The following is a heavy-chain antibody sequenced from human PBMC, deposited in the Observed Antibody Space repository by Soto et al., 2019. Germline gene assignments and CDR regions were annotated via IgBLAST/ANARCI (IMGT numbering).Heavy chain of an antibody. CDR1: GYTFTSYG. Sequence: VASVKVSCKASGYTFTSYGISWVRQAPGQGLEWMGWISAYNGNTNYAQKLQGRVTMTTDTSTSTAYMELRSLRSDDTAVYYCARGLIAGPTNFFGYWGQGTLVTVSS. V-gene: IGHV1-18*04. J-gene: IGHJ4*02. CDR3: ARGLIAGPTNFFGY. CDR2: ISAYNGNT. D-gene: IGHD6-13*01.